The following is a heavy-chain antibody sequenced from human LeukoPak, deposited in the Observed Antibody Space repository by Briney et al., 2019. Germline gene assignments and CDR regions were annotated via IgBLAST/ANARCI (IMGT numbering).Heavy chain of an antibody. Sequence: PGGSLRLSCAASGFTFSNYEMNGVRQAPGKGLEWVSYISLRSCRSIYYADAMKCRLTITRDNAKNSLYLQMNSLRAEDTAVYYCARDSSGWYYFDYWGQGILVTVSS. CDR3: ARDSSGWYYFDY. CDR1: GFTFSNYE. J-gene: IGHJ4*02. CDR2: ISLRSCRSI. V-gene: IGHV3-48*03. D-gene: IGHD6-19*01.